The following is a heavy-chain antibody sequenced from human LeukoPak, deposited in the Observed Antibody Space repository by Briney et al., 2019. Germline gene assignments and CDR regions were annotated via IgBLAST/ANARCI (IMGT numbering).Heavy chain of an antibody. D-gene: IGHD5-18*01. CDR2: IYSGGST. Sequence: PGGSLRLSCAASGFTVSSNYMSWVRQAPGKGLEWGSVIYSGGSTYYADSVKGRFTISRDNSKNTLYLQMNSLKAEDTAVYYCARDPDGYRQGHHFDYWGQGTLVTVSS. J-gene: IGHJ4*02. V-gene: IGHV3-66*01. CDR3: ARDPDGYRQGHHFDY. CDR1: GFTVSSNY.